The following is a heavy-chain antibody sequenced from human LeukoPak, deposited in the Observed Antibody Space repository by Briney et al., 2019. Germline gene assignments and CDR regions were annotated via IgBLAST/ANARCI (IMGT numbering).Heavy chain of an antibody. CDR2: FYYTEST. CDR3: ARHSNLYFFDY. CDR1: GGSISSYY. J-gene: IGHJ4*02. Sequence: SETLSLTCTVSGGSISSYYWSWSRQPPGKGLGWIGYFYYTESTNYNPSLKSRVTISVDTSKNQFSLKLSSVTAADTAVYYCARHSNLYFFDYWGRGTLVTVSS. D-gene: IGHD1-14*01. V-gene: IGHV4-59*08.